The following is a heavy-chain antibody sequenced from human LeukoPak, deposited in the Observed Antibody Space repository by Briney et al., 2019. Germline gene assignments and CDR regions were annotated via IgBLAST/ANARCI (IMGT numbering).Heavy chain of an antibody. D-gene: IGHD5-12*01. CDR3: ARSVGQWLRSNSFDY. V-gene: IGHV4-61*02. CDR2: IYTSGST. Sequence: PSQTLSLTCTVSGGSISSGSYYWSWIRQPAGKGLEWIGRIYTSGSTNYSPSLKSRVTLSVDTSKNQFSLKLSSVTAADTAVYYCARSVGQWLRSNSFDYWGQGTLVTVSS. J-gene: IGHJ4*02. CDR1: GGSISSGSYY.